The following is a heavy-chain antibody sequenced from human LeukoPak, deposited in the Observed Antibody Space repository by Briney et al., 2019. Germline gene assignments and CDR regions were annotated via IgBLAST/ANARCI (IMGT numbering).Heavy chain of an antibody. J-gene: IGHJ6*04. CDR1: GGSFSGYH. V-gene: IGHV4-34*01. Sequence: PSETLSLTCAVYGGSFSGYHWNWIRQPPGKGLEWIGEINHSGSTNYNPSLKSRVTISVDTSKNQFSLKLSSVTAADTAGYYCARGRGYYGSGMLYGMDVWGKGTTVTVSS. CDR3: ARGRGYYGSGMLYGMDV. CDR2: INHSGST. D-gene: IGHD3-10*01.